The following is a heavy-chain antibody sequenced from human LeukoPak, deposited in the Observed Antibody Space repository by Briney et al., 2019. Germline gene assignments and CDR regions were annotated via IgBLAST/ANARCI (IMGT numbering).Heavy chain of an antibody. Sequence: GGSLRLSCAASGFTFSSYWMSWVRQAPGEGLEWVANIMTDGSAKNYVDFVKGRFTISRENAKNSLYLLMNSLRAEDTAVYYCARALGGVMTTVSPLGDYWGQGTLVTVSS. D-gene: IGHD4-17*01. CDR1: GFTFSSYW. CDR2: IMTDGSAK. V-gene: IGHV3-7*05. CDR3: ARALGGVMTTVSPLGDY. J-gene: IGHJ4*02.